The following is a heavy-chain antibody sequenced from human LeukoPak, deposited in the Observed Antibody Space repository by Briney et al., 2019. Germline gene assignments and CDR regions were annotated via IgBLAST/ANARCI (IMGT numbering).Heavy chain of an antibody. V-gene: IGHV3-43*02. CDR3: AKDGYNTSPH. J-gene: IGHJ4*02. CDR2: ISADGSGT. Sequence: PGGSLRLSCAASGFGFDEYAMHWVRQAPGKGLEWVSVISADGSGTYYADSVKGRFTISRDNRKHSVYLQMDSLRIEDTALYHCAKDGYNTSPHWGQGTLVTVSS. CDR1: GFGFDEYA. D-gene: IGHD1-14*01.